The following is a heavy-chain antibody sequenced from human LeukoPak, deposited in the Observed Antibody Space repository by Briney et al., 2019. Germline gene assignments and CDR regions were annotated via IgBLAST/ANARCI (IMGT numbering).Heavy chain of an antibody. J-gene: IGHJ6*03. Sequence: PGGSLRLFCAPSGFTFSSYDMHWVRQATGKGLEWVSAIGTAGDTYYPGSVKGRFTISRENAKNSLYLQMNSLRAGDTAVYYCARARSWNYPDYYMDVWGKGTTVTVSS. CDR3: ARARSWNYPDYYMDV. D-gene: IGHD1-7*01. CDR2: IGTAGDT. V-gene: IGHV3-13*01. CDR1: GFTFSSYD.